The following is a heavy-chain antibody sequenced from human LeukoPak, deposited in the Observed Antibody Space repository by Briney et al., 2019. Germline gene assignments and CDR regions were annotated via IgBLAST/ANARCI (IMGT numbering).Heavy chain of an antibody. V-gene: IGHV3-23*01. CDR3: AKGLNIAAAGTYYYYGMDV. CDR2: ISGTGGSP. CDR1: GFSFSSYA. Sequence: GGSLRLSCAASGFSFSSYAMNWVRQAPGKGLEWVSLISGTGGSPYYADSARGRFTISRDNSKNTLYLQMNSLRAEDTAVYYCAKGLNIAAAGTYYYYGMDVWGQGTTVIVSS. J-gene: IGHJ6*02. D-gene: IGHD6-13*01.